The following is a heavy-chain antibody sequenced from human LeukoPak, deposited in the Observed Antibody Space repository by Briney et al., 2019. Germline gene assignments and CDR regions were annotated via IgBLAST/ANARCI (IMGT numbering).Heavy chain of an antibody. CDR1: GFTFSSYG. CDR3: ARDGNYYGSGSYGFDY. CDR2: IWYDGSNK. V-gene: IGHV3-33*01. D-gene: IGHD3-10*01. J-gene: IGHJ4*02. Sequence: GRSLRLSCAASGFTFSSYGMHWVRQAPGKGLEWVAVIWYDGSNKYYADSVKGRFTISRDNSKNTLYLQMNSLRAEDTAVHYCARDGNYYGSGSYGFDYWGQGTLVTVSS.